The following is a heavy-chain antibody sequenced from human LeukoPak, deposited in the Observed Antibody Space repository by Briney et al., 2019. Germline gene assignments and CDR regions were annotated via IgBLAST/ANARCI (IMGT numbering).Heavy chain of an antibody. CDR3: ARGLGIAAAGAAFDI. CDR1: GGSISSGSYY. J-gene: IGHJ3*02. Sequence: SETLSLTCTVSGGSISSGSYYWSWIRQPAGKGLEWIGRIYTSGSTNYNPSLKSRVTISVDTSKNQFSLKLSSVTAADTAVYYCARGLGIAAAGAAFDIWGQGTMVTVSS. D-gene: IGHD6-13*01. V-gene: IGHV4-61*02. CDR2: IYTSGST.